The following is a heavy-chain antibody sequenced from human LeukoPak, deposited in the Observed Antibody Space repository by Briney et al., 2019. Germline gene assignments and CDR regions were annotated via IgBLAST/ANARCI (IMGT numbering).Heavy chain of an antibody. CDR1: GFTFSSYA. CDR2: IYSGGST. Sequence: GGSLRLSCAASGFTFSSYAMSWVRQAPGKGLEWVSVIYSGGSTYYADSVKGRFTISRDNSKNTLYLQMNSLRAEDTAVYYCARAIDGSPFDYWGQGTLVTVSS. J-gene: IGHJ4*02. CDR3: ARAIDGSPFDY. V-gene: IGHV3-53*01. D-gene: IGHD5-24*01.